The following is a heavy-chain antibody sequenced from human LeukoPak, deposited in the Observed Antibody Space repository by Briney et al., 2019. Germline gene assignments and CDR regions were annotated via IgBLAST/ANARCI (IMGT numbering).Heavy chain of an antibody. CDR1: GFTFSSYA. D-gene: IGHD4-17*01. J-gene: IGHJ4*02. CDR2: ISYDGSNK. Sequence: GGSLRLSCAASGFTFSSYAMYWVRQAPGKGLEWVAVISYDGSNKYYADSVKGRFTISRDNSKNTLYLQMNSLRAEDTAVYYCAKGPYGDYGPAGYWGQGTLVTVSS. V-gene: IGHV3-30*04. CDR3: AKGPYGDYGPAGY.